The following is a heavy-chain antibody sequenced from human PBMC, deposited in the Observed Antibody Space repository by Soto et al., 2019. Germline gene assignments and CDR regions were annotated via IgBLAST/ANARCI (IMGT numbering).Heavy chain of an antibody. CDR3: ARDKDRLQLGGNYYYILDV. CDR2: IMPVFRRP. V-gene: IGHV1-69*12. Sequence: QVQLVQSGAEVKKPESSVKVSCKASGGTFRTSAISWVRQAPGQGLEWVGGIMPVFRRPKYAQNFQDRVTITADESTSTAYMELSSLRSDDTAVYYCARDKDRLQLGGNYYYILDVWGQGTAVTVSS. CDR1: GGTFRTSA. J-gene: IGHJ6*02. D-gene: IGHD1-1*01.